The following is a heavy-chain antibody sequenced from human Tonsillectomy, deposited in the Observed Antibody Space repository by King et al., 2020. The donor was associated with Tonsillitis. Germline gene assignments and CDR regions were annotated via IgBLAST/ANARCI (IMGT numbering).Heavy chain of an antibody. J-gene: IGHJ4*02. V-gene: IGHV4-39*01. CDR3: AGYVSGSFDY. CDR2: MYYSGTS. CDR1: GGSISSRDPY. Sequence: QLQESGPGVVKPSETLSLTCTVSGGSISSRDPYWAWIRQPPGKGLEWIGYMYYSGTSFYNPSLKSRITISGGTSENRFSLRLSSVTAADTAVYFCAGYVSGSFDYWGQGALVTVSS. D-gene: IGHD1-26*01.